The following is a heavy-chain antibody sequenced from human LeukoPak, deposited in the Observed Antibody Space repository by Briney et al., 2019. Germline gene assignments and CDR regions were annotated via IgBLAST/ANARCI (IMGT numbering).Heavy chain of an antibody. CDR3: ARRGYYYDSSGYLDY. D-gene: IGHD3-22*01. V-gene: IGHV4-34*01. Sequence: PSETLSLTCAVYGGSFSDYYWSWIRQPPGEGLEWIGEIYHSGSTNYNPSLKSRVTISVDKSKNQFSLKLSSVTAADTAVYYCARRGYYYDSSGYLDYWGQGTLVTVSS. CDR1: GGSFSDYY. J-gene: IGHJ4*02. CDR2: IYHSGST.